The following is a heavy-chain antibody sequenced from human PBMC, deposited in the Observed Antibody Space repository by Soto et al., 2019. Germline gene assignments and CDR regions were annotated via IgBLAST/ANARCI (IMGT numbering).Heavy chain of an antibody. V-gene: IGHV1-2*02. CDR3: ARDGYGLGSNNWFDP. D-gene: IGHD6-13*01. Sequence: ASVKVSCKASGYTFTGYYIHWVRQARGQGLEWMGWINPNSGGTNYAQKFQGRVTMTRDTSISTAYMELSRLRSDDTAVYYCARDGYGLGSNNWFDPWGQGTLVTVSS. CDR2: INPNSGGT. CDR1: GYTFTGYY. J-gene: IGHJ5*02.